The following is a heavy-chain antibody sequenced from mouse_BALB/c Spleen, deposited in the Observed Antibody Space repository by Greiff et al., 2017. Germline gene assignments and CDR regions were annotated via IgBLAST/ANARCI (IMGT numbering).Heavy chain of an antibody. V-gene: IGHV3-2*02. D-gene: IGHD2-2*01. CDR2: ISYSGST. CDR3: ARERGGYPYWYFDV. Sequence: EVKLQQSGPGLVKPSQSLSLTCTVTGYSITSDYAWNWIRQFPGNKLEWMGYISYSGSTSYNPSLKSRISITRDTSKNQFFLQLNSVTTEDTATYYCARERGGYPYWYFDVWGAGTTVTVSS. CDR1: GYSITSDYA. J-gene: IGHJ1*01.